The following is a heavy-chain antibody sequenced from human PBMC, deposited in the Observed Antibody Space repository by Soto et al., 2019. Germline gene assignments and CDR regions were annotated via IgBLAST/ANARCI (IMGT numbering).Heavy chain of an antibody. CDR1: GFTLSSYW. Sequence: PGGSLRLSCAASGFTLSSYWISWVRQAPGKGLEWVANIKQDGSEKYYVDSVKGRFTISRDNAKNSLYLQMNSLRAEDTAVYYCARDQGYNYYYMDVWGKGTTVTVSS. CDR3: ARDQGYNYYYMDV. CDR2: IKQDGSEK. J-gene: IGHJ6*03. V-gene: IGHV3-7*01.